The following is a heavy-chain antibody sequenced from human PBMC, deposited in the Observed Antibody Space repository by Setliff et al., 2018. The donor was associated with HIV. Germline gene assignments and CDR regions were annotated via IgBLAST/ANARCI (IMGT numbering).Heavy chain of an antibody. D-gene: IGHD2-2*01. V-gene: IGHV3-30*07. Sequence: QPGGSLRLSCAASGFAFRNYIFHWVRQAPGKGLEWVAIISSDGSDKNYADSVKGRFTVSRDNSKNTLYLQMNSLRAEDTAVYYCVKDEEYIGVVSATMNMPGYYHYYYMDVWGKGSTVTVSS. CDR2: ISSDGSDK. CDR1: GFAFRNYI. CDR3: VKDEEYIGVVSATMNMPGYYHYYYMDV. J-gene: IGHJ6*03.